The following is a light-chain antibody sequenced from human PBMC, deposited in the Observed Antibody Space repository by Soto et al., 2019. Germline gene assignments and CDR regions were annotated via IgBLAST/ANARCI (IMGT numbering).Light chain of an antibody. CDR1: QSVSSY. CDR2: DAS. Sequence: EIVLTQSPATLSLSPGERATLSCRASQSVSSYFAWYQQKPGQAPRLLIYDASNRATGIPARFSGSGSGTDFTLPISSLEPEDFAVYYCQQRSNWPLTFGQGTKLEIK. V-gene: IGKV3-11*01. CDR3: QQRSNWPLT. J-gene: IGKJ1*01.